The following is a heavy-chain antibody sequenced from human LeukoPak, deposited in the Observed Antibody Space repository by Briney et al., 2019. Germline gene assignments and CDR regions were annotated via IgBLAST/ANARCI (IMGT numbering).Heavy chain of an antibody. CDR2: IYSGGST. J-gene: IGHJ4*02. Sequence: GGSLRLSCTVSGFTVSSNSMSWVRQAPGKGLEWVSFIYSGGSTHYSDSVKGRFTISRDNSKNTLSLQMNSLRAEDTALYYCAKYSSGWVNDYWGQGTLVTVSS. V-gene: IGHV3-53*01. CDR3: AKYSSGWVNDY. CDR1: GFTVSSNS. D-gene: IGHD6-19*01.